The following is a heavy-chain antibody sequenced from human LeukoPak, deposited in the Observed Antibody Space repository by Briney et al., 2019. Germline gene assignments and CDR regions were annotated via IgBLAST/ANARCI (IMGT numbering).Heavy chain of an antibody. CDR1: GFTFSSYE. V-gene: IGHV3-48*03. D-gene: IGHD4-17*01. CDR3: TRHDYGDYVWFDP. Sequence: PGGSLRLSCAASGFTFSSYEMNWVRQAPGKGLEWVSYISSSGSTIYYADSVKGRFTISRDNAKNSLYLQMNSLKTEDTAVYYCTRHDYGDYVWFDPWGQGTLVTVSS. CDR2: ISSSGSTI. J-gene: IGHJ5*02.